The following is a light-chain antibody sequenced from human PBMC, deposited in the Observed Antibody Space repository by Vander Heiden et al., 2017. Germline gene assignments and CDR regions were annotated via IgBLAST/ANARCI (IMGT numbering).Light chain of an antibody. J-gene: IGKJ1*01. CDR3: QQYYSYPRT. Sequence: AIRMTQPPSSFSASTGDRVTITCRASQGISSYLAWYQQKPGKAPKLLIYAASTLQSGVPSGFSGSGSGTDFTLTISCLQSEDFATYYCQQYYSYPRTFGQGTKVEIK. CDR1: QGISSY. CDR2: AAS. V-gene: IGKV1-8*01.